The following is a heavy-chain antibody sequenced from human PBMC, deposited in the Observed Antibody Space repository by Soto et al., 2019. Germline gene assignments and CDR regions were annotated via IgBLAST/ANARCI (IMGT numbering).Heavy chain of an antibody. CDR2: IYHSGST. CDR3: AIGEYYFDY. CDR1: GGSISSGGYS. J-gene: IGHJ4*02. Sequence: QLQLQESGSGLVKPSQTLSLTCAVSGGSISSGGYSWSWIRQPPGKGLEWIGYIYHSGSTYYNPSLKSRVTISVDRSKNQFALKLSSVTAADTAVYSCAIGEYYFDYWGQGTLVTVSS. V-gene: IGHV4-30-2*01.